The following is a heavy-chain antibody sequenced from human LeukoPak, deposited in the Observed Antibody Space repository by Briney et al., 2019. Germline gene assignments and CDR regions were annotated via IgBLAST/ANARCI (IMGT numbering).Heavy chain of an antibody. V-gene: IGHV3-23*01. J-gene: IGHJ4*02. CDR1: GFTFSSYA. CDR3: AQTFGTIDPFEY. Sequence: GGSLRLSCAASGFTFSSYAMSWVRQAPGKGLEWVSAISGSGGSTYYADSVKGRFTISRDNSKNTFYLDMNSLRADDTAVYYCAQTFGTIDPFEYWGQGTLVTVSS. CDR2: ISGSGGST. D-gene: IGHD2-2*01.